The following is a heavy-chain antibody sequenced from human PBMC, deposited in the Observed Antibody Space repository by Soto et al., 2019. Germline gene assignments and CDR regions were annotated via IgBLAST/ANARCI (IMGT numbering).Heavy chain of an antibody. V-gene: IGHV4-34*01. D-gene: IGHD3-22*01. CDR3: ARRQYYYASSGYPFDY. CDR2: INHSGST. Sequence: PSETLSLTCAVYGGSFSGYYWSWIRQPPGKGLEWIGEINHSGSTNYNPSLKSRVTISVDTSKNQFSLKLSSVTAADTAVYYCARRQYYYASSGYPFDYWGQGTLVTVSS. J-gene: IGHJ4*02. CDR1: GGSFSGYY.